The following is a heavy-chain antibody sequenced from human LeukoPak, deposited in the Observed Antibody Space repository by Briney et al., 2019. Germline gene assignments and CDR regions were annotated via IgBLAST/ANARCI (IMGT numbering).Heavy chain of an antibody. CDR3: ARDGNSGYDLTYYYGMDV. J-gene: IGHJ6*02. D-gene: IGHD5-12*01. CDR1: GFSFSSFA. Sequence: GRSLRLSCAASGFSFSSFAMHWVRQSPGKGLEWVAVTPYDGNTKYYADSVKGRFTISRDNSKNTLYLQMNSLRAEDTALYYCARDGNSGYDLTYYYGMDVWGQGTTVTVSS. CDR2: TPYDGNTK. V-gene: IGHV3-30-3*01.